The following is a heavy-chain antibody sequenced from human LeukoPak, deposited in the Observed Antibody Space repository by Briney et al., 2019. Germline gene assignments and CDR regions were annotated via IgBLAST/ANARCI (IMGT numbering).Heavy chain of an antibody. CDR3: ARDSVLYDSSGYYSDFDY. D-gene: IGHD3-22*01. CDR2: ISYDGSNK. Sequence: GGSLRLSCAASGFAFSSYGMHWVRQAPGKGLEWVAVISYDGSNKYYADSVKGRFTISRDNSKNTLYLQMNSLRAEDTAVYYCARDSVLYDSSGYYSDFDYWGQGTLVTVSS. V-gene: IGHV3-30*03. CDR1: GFAFSSYG. J-gene: IGHJ4*02.